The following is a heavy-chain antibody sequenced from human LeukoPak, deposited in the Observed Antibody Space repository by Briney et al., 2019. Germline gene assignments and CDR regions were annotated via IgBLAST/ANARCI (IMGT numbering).Heavy chain of an antibody. CDR3: ARVSDSSSWYGSYYYYYGMDV. V-gene: IGHV3-7*04. J-gene: IGHJ6*02. D-gene: IGHD6-13*01. CDR1: GFTFSSYW. CDR2: IKQDGSEK. Sequence: GRSLGLFCASSGFTFSSYWMSWVRRAPGKGLEWVANIKQDGSEKYYVDSVKGRFTISRDNAKNSLYLQMNSLRPEDTAVYYCARVSDSSSWYGSYYYYYGMDVWGQGTTVTVSS.